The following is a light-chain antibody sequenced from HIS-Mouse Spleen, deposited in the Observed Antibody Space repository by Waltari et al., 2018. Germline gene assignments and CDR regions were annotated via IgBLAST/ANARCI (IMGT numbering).Light chain of an antibody. CDR2: EVS. CDR1: SSDVGCYHY. J-gene: IGLJ1*01. Sequence: QSALTQPASVSGSPGQSTTISCPGTSSDVGCYHYVSWYQQHPGKAPNLMIYEVSNRPSGVSNRFSGSKSGNTASLTISGLQAEDEADYYCSSYTSSSTPYVFGTGTKVTVL. V-gene: IGLV2-14*01. CDR3: SSYTSSSTPYV.